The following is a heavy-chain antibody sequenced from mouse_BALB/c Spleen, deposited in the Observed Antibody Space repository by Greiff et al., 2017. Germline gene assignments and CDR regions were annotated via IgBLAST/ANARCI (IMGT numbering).Heavy chain of an antibody. D-gene: IGHD1-2*01. V-gene: IGHV1-4*01. J-gene: IGHJ4*01. Sequence: QVQLQQSGAELARPGASVKMSCKASGYTFTSYTMHWVKQRPGQGLEWIGYINPSSGYTNYNQKFKDKATLTADKSSSTAYMQLSSLTSEDSAVYYCARRRDYYGYDYAMDYWGQGTSVTVSS. CDR3: ARRRDYYGYDYAMDY. CDR2: INPSSGYT. CDR1: GYTFTSYT.